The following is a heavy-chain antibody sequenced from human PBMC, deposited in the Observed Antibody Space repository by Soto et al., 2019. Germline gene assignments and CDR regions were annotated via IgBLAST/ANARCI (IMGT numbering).Heavy chain of an antibody. Sequence: QITLKESGPMLVKPTQALTLTCTCSGFSLTTSGVGVGWIRQPPGKALEWLALVYWDDDKRYSPSLTNRLTLSRDTSKNQGVLTLTNVAPTDTGTYFCAHKGGFGYPESWGQGIMVTVSS. CDR2: VYWDDDK. D-gene: IGHD5-18*01. J-gene: IGHJ5*02. CDR1: GFSLTTSGVG. V-gene: IGHV2-5*02. CDR3: AHKGGFGYPES.